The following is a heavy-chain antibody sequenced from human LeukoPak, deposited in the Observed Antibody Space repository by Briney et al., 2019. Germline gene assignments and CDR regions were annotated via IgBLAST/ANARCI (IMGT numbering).Heavy chain of an antibody. V-gene: IGHV1-18*01. D-gene: IGHD3-3*01. CDR3: ARVKELERVLEGSNPWGHDPNWFDP. CDR2: ISAYNGNT. Sequence: ASVKVSCKASGYTFTSYGISWVRQAPGQGLEWMGWISAYNGNTNYAQKLQGRVTMTTDTSTSTAYMELRSLRSDDTAVYYCARVKELERVLEGSNPWGHDPNWFDPWGQGTLVTVSS. CDR1: GYTFTSYG. J-gene: IGHJ5*02.